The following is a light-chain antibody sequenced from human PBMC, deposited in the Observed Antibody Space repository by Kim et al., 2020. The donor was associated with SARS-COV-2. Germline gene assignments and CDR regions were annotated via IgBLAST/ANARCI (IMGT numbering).Light chain of an antibody. V-gene: IGLV3-1*01. Sequence: SYELTQPPSVSVSPGQTASITCSGDKLGDKYACXYQQKPDQSPVLVIYQDSKRPSGIPERFSGSNSGHPATLTISGTQAMDEADYYYQAWESSNVVFRGG. CDR3: QAWESSNVV. CDR2: QDS. J-gene: IGLJ2*01. CDR1: KLGDKY.